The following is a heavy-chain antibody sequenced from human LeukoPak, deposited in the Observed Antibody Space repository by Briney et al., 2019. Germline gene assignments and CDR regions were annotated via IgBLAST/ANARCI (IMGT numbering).Heavy chain of an antibody. CDR2: ISSSSSYI. CDR3: ARMRSSTSCSYFDY. V-gene: IGHV3-21*01. CDR1: GFTFSSYS. J-gene: IGHJ4*02. D-gene: IGHD2-2*01. Sequence: GGSLRLSCAASGFTFSSYSMNWVRQAPGKGPEWVSSISSSSSYIYYADSVKGRFTISRDNAKNSLYLQMNSLRAEDTAVYYCARMRSSTSCSYFDYWGQGTLVTVSS.